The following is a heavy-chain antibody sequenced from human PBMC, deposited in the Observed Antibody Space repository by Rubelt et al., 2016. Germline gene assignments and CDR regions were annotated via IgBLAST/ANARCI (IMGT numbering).Heavy chain of an antibody. J-gene: IGHJ4*02. V-gene: IGHV3-7*01. D-gene: IGHD6-19*01. CDR3: ARVRGVRGITLARIFDS. CDR1: GFSFNLYW. Sequence: LVQPGDSLRLSCAASGFSFNLYWMSWLRRAPGKVLEWLASAKGDGSEQYFVDSVKGRFTISRDNAKNSLYLRMNSLRAEDTAVYYCARVRGVRGITLARIFDSWGQGTLVTVSS. CDR2: AKGDGSEQ.